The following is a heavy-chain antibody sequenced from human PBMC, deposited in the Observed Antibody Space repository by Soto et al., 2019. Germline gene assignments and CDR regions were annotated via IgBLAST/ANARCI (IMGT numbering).Heavy chain of an antibody. J-gene: IGHJ6*03. Sequence: TSETLSLTCTVSGGSISSYYWSWIRQPPGKGLEWIGYIYYSGSTNYNPSLKSRVTISVDTSKNQFSLKLSSVTAADTAVYYCARHGGYYDTLTGYRFYYYYYMDVWGKGTTVTVSS. V-gene: IGHV4-59*08. CDR3: ARHGGYYDTLTGYRFYYYYYMDV. CDR2: IYYSGST. D-gene: IGHD3-9*01. CDR1: GGSISSYY.